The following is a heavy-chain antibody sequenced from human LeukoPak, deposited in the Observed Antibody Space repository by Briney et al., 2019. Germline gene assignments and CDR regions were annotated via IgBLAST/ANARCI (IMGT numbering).Heavy chain of an antibody. Sequence: ASVKVSCKASGYTFTGYYMHWVRQAPGQGLEWMGWINPNSGGTNYAQKFQGRVTMTRDTSISTAYMELSRLRSDDTAVYYCARDEDCSSTSCFTFDPWGQGTLVTVSP. D-gene: IGHD2-2*02. CDR3: ARDEDCSSTSCFTFDP. CDR1: GYTFTGYY. J-gene: IGHJ5*02. V-gene: IGHV1-2*02. CDR2: INPNSGGT.